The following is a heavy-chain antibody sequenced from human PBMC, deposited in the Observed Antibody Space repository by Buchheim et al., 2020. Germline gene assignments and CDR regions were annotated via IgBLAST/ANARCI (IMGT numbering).Heavy chain of an antibody. V-gene: IGHV3-33*01. D-gene: IGHD2-21*01. CDR1: GFTFSSYG. CDR2: IWYDGSNK. Sequence: QVQLVESGGGVVQPGRSLRLSCAASGFTFSSYGMHWVRQAPGKGLEWVAVIWYDGSNKYYADSVKGRFTISRDNSKKTLYLQMNSLRAEDTAVYYCARERVAQSNWFDPWGQGTL. J-gene: IGHJ5*02. CDR3: ARERVAQSNWFDP.